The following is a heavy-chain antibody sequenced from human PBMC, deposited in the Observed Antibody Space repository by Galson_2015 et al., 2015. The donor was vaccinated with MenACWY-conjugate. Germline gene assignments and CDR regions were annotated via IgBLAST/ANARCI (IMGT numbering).Heavy chain of an antibody. CDR3: AQASGYCSSTSCYPDY. CDR2: ISYDGSNK. V-gene: IGHV3-30*18. J-gene: IGHJ4*02. Sequence: SLRLSCAASGFTFSSYGMHWVRQAPGKGLEWVAVISYDGSNKYYADSVKGRFTISRDNSKNTLYLQMNSLRAEDTAVYYCAQASGYCSSTSCYPDYWGQGTLVTVSS. CDR1: GFTFSSYG. D-gene: IGHD2-2*01.